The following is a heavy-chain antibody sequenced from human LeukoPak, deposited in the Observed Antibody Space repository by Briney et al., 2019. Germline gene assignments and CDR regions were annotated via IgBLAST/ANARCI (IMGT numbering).Heavy chain of an antibody. CDR1: GGSISSYY. CDR2: IYTSGST. J-gene: IGHJ6*03. D-gene: IGHD6-6*01. Sequence: SETLSLTCTVSGGSISSYYWSWIRQPAGKGLEWIGRIYTSGSTNYNPSLKSRVTMSVDTSKNQFSLKLSSVTAADTAVYYCARSSRIAARPDDYYYMDVWGKGTTVTVSS. CDR3: ARSSRIAARPDDYYYMDV. V-gene: IGHV4-4*07.